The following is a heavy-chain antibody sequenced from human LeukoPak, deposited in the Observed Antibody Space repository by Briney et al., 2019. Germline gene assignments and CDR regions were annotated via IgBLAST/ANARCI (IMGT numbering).Heavy chain of an antibody. Sequence: LGASVKVSCKASGYTFTGYYMHWVRQAPGQGLEWMGWINPNSGGTNYAQKFQGRVTMTRDTSISTAYMELSRLRSDDTAVYYCARGYCSGGSCYWFDPWGQGTLVTVSS. V-gene: IGHV1-2*03. CDR3: ARGYCSGGSCYWFDP. CDR1: GYTFTGYY. CDR2: INPNSGGT. D-gene: IGHD2-15*01. J-gene: IGHJ5*02.